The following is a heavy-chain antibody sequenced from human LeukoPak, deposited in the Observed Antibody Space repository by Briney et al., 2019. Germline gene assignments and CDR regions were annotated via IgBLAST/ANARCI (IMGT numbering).Heavy chain of an antibody. D-gene: IGHD4-17*01. V-gene: IGHV4-59*01. CDR3: ARYDYGDCWFDP. Sequence: SETLSLTCTVSGGSMNNYYWSRIRQAPGKGLEWIGYISDSGSTDYNPSLRSRVTISVDTSKNQFSLKLSSVTAADTALYYCARYDYGDCWFDPWGQGTLVTVSS. J-gene: IGHJ5*02. CDR1: GGSMNNYY. CDR2: ISDSGST.